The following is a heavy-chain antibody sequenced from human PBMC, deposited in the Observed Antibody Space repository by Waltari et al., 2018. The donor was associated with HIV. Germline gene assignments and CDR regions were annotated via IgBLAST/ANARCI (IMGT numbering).Heavy chain of an antibody. J-gene: IGHJ4*02. CDR1: GFAFEHHI. V-gene: IGHV3-33*01. CDR2: VWFNGNTR. Sequence: QVELVESGGGVAPPGGSLRLSCEASGFAFEHHIMHWVRQAPGRGLEWVAGVWFNGNTRNYADAVKGRFTISRNNAKNTLFLDMASLRADDTAVYYCARVFSGSFRGKYYFNNWGLGTLVTVSS. D-gene: IGHD1-26*01. CDR3: ARVFSGSFRGKYYFNN.